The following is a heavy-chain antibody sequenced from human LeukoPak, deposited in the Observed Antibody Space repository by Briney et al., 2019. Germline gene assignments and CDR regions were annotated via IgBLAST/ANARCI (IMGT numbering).Heavy chain of an antibody. Sequence: ASVKVSCKASGYTFTSYGISWVRQAPGQGLEWMGWISAYNGNTNYAQKLQGRVTMTTDTSTSTAYMELRSLRSDDTAVYYCARDGYYDSSVDAFDIGGKGKMVTVSS. CDR3: ARDGYYDSSVDAFDI. V-gene: IGHV1-18*01. J-gene: IGHJ3*02. CDR2: ISAYNGNT. CDR1: GYTFTSYG. D-gene: IGHD3-22*01.